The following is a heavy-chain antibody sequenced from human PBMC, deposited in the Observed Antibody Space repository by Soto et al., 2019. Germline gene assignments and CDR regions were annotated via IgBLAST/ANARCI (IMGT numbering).Heavy chain of an antibody. J-gene: IGHJ5*01. CDR1: GFTFDDYM. CDR3: AKEGNGGSSLDS. Sequence: PGGSLRLSCAASGFTFDDYMMHWVRQAPGKGLEWISLISWDGGSIDYADSIKGRFTVSRGNSKTSLYLHMHSLTSDDTAFYFCAKEGNGGSSLDSWGQGTLVTVSS. CDR2: ISWDGGSI. V-gene: IGHV3-43*01. D-gene: IGHD2-15*01.